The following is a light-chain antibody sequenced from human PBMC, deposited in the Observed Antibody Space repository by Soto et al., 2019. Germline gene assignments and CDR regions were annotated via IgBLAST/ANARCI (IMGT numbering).Light chain of an antibody. V-gene: IGKV3D-20*02. CDR3: QQRSAGVT. J-gene: IGKJ5*01. Sequence: ASSRATGIPDRFSGSGSGTDFTLTISRLEPEDFAVYYCQQRSAGVTFGQGTRLEIK. CDR2: AS.